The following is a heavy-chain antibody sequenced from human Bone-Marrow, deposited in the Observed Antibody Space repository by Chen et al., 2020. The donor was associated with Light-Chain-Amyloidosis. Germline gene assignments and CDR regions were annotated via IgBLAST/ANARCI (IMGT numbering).Heavy chain of an antibody. Sequence: DVQLEQSGPEVKKPGEALQHSWKCPGYTFPNYWIGWVRQTTGKGLEWMGVIYPDDYDARYSPSFEGQVTISADKSITTAYLQWRSLKASDTAMYYCARRRDGDTFDYWGQGTLVTVSS. V-gene: IGHV5-51*01. CDR3: ARRRDGDTFDY. CDR1: GYTFPNYW. CDR2: IYPDDYDA. J-gene: IGHJ4*02.